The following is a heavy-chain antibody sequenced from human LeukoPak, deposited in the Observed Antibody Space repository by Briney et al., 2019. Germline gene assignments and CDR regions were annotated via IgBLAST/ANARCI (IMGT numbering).Heavy chain of an antibody. CDR1: GGTFSSYA. J-gene: IGHJ6*02. CDR2: IIPIFGTA. Sequence: ASVKVSCKASGGTFSSYAISWVRQAPGQGLEWMGGIIPIFGTANYAQKFQGGVTITADESTSTAYMELSSLRSEDTAVYYCARVNQYGDSNYYYYYGMDVWGQGTTVTVSS. CDR3: ARVNQYGDSNYYYYYGMDV. V-gene: IGHV1-69*13. D-gene: IGHD4-17*01.